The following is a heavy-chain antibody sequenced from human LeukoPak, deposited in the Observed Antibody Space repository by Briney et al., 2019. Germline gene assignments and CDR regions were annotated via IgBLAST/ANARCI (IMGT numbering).Heavy chain of an antibody. D-gene: IGHD4-17*01. Sequence: PGGSLRLSCATSGFTFSGSAIHWVRQASGKGLEWAGRIRSKTHSYATAYAASLKGRFTISRDDSKNTAYLQMTSLKTEDTALYYCTIPAGAMTTVTTGDYWGQGTLVTVSS. CDR1: GFTFSGSA. J-gene: IGHJ4*02. CDR2: IRSKTHSYAT. V-gene: IGHV3-73*01. CDR3: TIPAGAMTTVTTGDY.